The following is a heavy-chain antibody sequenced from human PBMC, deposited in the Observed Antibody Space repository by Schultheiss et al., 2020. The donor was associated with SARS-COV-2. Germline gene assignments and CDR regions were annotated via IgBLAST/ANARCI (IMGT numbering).Heavy chain of an antibody. CDR1: GYTFTGYY. D-gene: IGHD3-22*01. Sequence: ASVKVSCKASGYTFTGYYMHWMRQAPGQGLEWMGRINPNSGGTNYAQKFQGRVTMTRDTSISTAYMELSRLRSDDTAVYYCARNPPYYYDSSGYYADYWGQGTLVTVSS. V-gene: IGHV1-2*06. J-gene: IGHJ4*02. CDR3: ARNPPYYYDSSGYYADY. CDR2: INPNSGGT.